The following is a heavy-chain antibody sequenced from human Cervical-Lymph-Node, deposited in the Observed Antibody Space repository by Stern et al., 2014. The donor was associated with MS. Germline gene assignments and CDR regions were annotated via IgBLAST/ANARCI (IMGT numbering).Heavy chain of an antibody. Sequence: QVQLVQSGAELKKPGSSVKVSCKVSGGSFSNFTISWVRQAPGQGLEWKGEIIPLFGIRTYAEKFQGRATITADESTSTAYMELRSLTSEDTAVYFCARFSGWGQGTLVTVSS. V-gene: IGHV1-69*01. CDR3: ARFSG. CDR2: IIPLFGIR. D-gene: IGHD2-8*02. CDR1: GGSFSNFT. J-gene: IGHJ4*02.